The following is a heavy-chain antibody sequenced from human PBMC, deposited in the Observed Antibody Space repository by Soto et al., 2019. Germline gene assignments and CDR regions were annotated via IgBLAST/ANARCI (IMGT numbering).Heavy chain of an antibody. CDR2: IIPIFGTA. J-gene: IGHJ6*02. D-gene: IGHD5-18*01. Sequence: SVKVSCKASGVTFSSYAISWVRQAPGQGLEWMGGIIPIFGTANYAQKFQGRVTITADESTSTAYMELSSLRSEDTAVYYCATSLMIQLWSKLYYYGMDVWGQGTTVTAP. CDR1: GVTFSSYA. V-gene: IGHV1-69*13. CDR3: ATSLMIQLWSKLYYYGMDV.